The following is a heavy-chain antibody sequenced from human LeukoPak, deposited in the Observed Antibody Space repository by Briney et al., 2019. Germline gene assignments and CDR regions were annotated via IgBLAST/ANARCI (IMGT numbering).Heavy chain of an antibody. V-gene: IGHV1-69*05. CDR3: ARVRLNYYDSSGYFDY. CDR1: GGTFNSYA. Sequence: GASVKVSCKASGGTFNSYAISWVRQAPGQGLEWMGGIIPIFGTANYAQKFQGRVTITTDESTSTAYMELSSLRSEDTAVYYCARVRLNYYDSSGYFDYWGQGTLVTVSS. CDR2: IIPIFGTA. D-gene: IGHD3-22*01. J-gene: IGHJ4*02.